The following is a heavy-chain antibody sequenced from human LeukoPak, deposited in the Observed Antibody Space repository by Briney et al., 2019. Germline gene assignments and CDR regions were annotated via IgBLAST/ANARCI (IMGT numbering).Heavy chain of an antibody. D-gene: IGHD5-24*01. CDR3: ARDLDGYNFRFDY. Sequence: SETLSLTCTVSGVSISSYYWSWIRQPPGKGLEWIGYIYYSGSTNYNPSLKSRVTISVDTSKNQFSLKLSSVTAADTAVYYCARDLDGYNFRFDYWGQGTLVTVSS. CDR1: GVSISSYY. J-gene: IGHJ4*02. V-gene: IGHV4-59*01. CDR2: IYYSGST.